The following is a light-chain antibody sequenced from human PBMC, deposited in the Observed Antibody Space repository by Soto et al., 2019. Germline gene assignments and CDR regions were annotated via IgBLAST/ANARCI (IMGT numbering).Light chain of an antibody. CDR3: QQYNPYPLP. J-gene: IGKJ4*01. CDR1: ESISTW. Sequence: DTQMTQSPSTLSASVGDRVTISCRARESISTWLAWYQQKPGKAPNLLIQKASSLESGAQSRVSGSGYGTEFTHNIGSLQHDDFATYDCQQYNPYPLPCGGGTKVEIK. V-gene: IGKV1-5*03. CDR2: KAS.